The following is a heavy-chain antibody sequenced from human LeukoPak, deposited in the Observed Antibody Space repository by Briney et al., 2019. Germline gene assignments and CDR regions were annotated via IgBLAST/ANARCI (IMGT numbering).Heavy chain of an antibody. J-gene: IGHJ4*02. Sequence: SETPSLTCVVSGYSITNGDYWGWIRQSPGKGLEWIASIYNSASTHYNPSLRSRVTILVDTSKNEFSLKMRSVTAADTAVYYCARNSTSGFFDYWGQGTLATDSS. CDR2: IYNSAST. CDR1: GYSITNGDY. V-gene: IGHV4-38-2*01. CDR3: ARNSTSGFFDY. D-gene: IGHD3-10*01.